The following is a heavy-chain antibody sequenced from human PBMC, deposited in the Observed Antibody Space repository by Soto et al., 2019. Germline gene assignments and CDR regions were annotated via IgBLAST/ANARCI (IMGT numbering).Heavy chain of an antibody. CDR2: ISSDGSEK. J-gene: IGHJ4*02. CDR3: AKGAVTTSLYYFDY. D-gene: IGHD4-17*01. V-gene: IGHV3-30*18. CDR1: GFTFSTYG. Sequence: QVQLVESGGGVVQPGRSLRLSCAASGFTFSTYGVHWVLQAPCKGLEWVAVISSDGSEKYYAGSVKGRVSISRDNSQSTLYLQMDSLRAEDTAVYYCAKGAVTTSLYYFDYWGQGTLVTVSS.